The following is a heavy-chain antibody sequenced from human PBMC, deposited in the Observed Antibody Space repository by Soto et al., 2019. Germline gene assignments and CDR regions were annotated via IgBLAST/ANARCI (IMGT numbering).Heavy chain of an antibody. Sequence: PGGSLRLSCAASGFTFGEHAMSWVRQAPGKGLEWVSVISGRGGITYYEDSVKGRFTISRDNAKNTLYLQMNSLRAEDTAVYYCAKGLLIMVRKVIIPPQYYYGMDVWGQGTTVTVSS. V-gene: IGHV3-23*01. D-gene: IGHD3-10*01. J-gene: IGHJ6*02. CDR2: ISGRGGIT. CDR3: AKGLLIMVRKVIIPPQYYYGMDV. CDR1: GFTFGEHA.